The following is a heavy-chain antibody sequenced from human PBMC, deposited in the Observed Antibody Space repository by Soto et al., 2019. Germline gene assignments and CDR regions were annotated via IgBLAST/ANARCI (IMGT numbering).Heavy chain of an antibody. CDR1: GFTFSSYS. J-gene: IGHJ6*02. CDR3: XRLEAATNYYYYYGMDV. D-gene: IGHD5-12*01. Sequence: GGSLRLSCAASGFTFSSYSMNWVRQAPGKGLEWVSSISSSSSYIYYADSVKGRFTISRDNAKNSLYLQMNSLRAEDTAVYYCXRLEAATNYYYYYGMDVWGPGTTVTVSS. V-gene: IGHV3-21*01. CDR2: ISSSSSYI.